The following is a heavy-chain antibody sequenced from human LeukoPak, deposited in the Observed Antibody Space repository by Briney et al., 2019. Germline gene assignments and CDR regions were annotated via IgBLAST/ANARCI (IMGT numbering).Heavy chain of an antibody. Sequence: PGGSLRLSCAASGFTFSSYAMSWVRQAPGKGLEWVSGTSGSGGSTYYADSVKGRFTISRDNSRNTLYLQMNSPRAEDTDVYYCAVLPGYSSGWYEVNYWGQGTLVTVSS. CDR1: GFTFSSYA. J-gene: IGHJ4*02. CDR2: TSGSGGST. V-gene: IGHV3-23*01. D-gene: IGHD6-13*01. CDR3: AVLPGYSSGWYEVNY.